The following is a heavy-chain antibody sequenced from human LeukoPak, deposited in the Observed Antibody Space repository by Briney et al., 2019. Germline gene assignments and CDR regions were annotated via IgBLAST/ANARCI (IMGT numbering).Heavy chain of an antibody. Sequence: ASVTVSFKASGYTFTVYIMHWVRQAPGQGLEWMGWINPNSGGTNYAQKFQGRVTMTRDTSVYTAYMELSRLRSDDTAVYYCAREPTENPHFDYWGQGTLVTVSS. J-gene: IGHJ4*02. D-gene: IGHD1-1*01. CDR1: GYTFTVYI. V-gene: IGHV1-2*02. CDR3: AREPTENPHFDY. CDR2: INPNSGGT.